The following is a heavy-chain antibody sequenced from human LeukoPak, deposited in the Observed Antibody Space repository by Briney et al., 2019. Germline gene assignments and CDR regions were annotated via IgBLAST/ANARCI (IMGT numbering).Heavy chain of an antibody. CDR2: IYYSGNT. Sequence: SETLSLTCTVSGVSISSSNSYWGWIRQPPGKGLEWIGSIYYSGNTYYNPSLKSRVTISVDTSKNQFSLKLSSVTAADTAVYYCARYIRVCMDVWGKGTTVTVSS. J-gene: IGHJ6*03. V-gene: IGHV4-39*07. D-gene: IGHD3-3*02. CDR3: ARYIRVCMDV. CDR1: GVSISSSNSY.